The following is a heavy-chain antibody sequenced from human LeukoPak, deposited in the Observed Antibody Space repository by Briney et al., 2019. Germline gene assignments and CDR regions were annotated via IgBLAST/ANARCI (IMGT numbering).Heavy chain of an antibody. CDR1: GGSISSYY. D-gene: IGHD2-2*01. CDR2: IYTSGST. CDR3: ASRAGYCSSTSCYFPLDV. Sequence: SETLSLTCTVSGGSISSYYWSWIRQPPGKGLEWIGYIYTSGSTNYNPSLKSRVTISVDTSKNQLSLKLSSVTAADTAVYYCASRAGYCSSTSCYFPLDVWGKGTTVTVSS. J-gene: IGHJ6*04. V-gene: IGHV4-4*09.